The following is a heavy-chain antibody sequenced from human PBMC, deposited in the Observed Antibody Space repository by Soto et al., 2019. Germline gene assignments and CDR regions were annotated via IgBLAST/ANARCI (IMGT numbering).Heavy chain of an antibody. CDR2: IKSDGSST. J-gene: IGHJ5*02. CDR3: ARSDWFDP. CDR1: GFTFSTYW. V-gene: IGHV3-74*01. Sequence: GGSLRLSCAASGFTFSTYWMHWVRQAPGKGLVWVSRIKSDGSSTTYADSVKGRFTISRDNAKNTLYLQMNSLRVEGTAVYYCARSDWFDPWGQGTLVTVSS.